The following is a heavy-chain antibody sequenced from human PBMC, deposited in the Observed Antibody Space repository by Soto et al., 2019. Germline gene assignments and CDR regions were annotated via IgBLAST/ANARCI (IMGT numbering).Heavy chain of an antibody. V-gene: IGHV3-23*01. CDR3: EKETWYSSVFN. J-gene: IGHJ4*02. CDR2: ISGSGGST. CDR1: GFTFSSYA. Sequence: EVQLLESGGGLVQPGGSLRLSCAASGFTFSSYAMRWVRQAPGKGLEWVSAISGSGGSTYYADSVKGRFTISRDNSKNTLDLPMNSLRAEDTAVYYCEKETWYSSVFNWGQGTLVTVSS. D-gene: IGHD6-19*01.